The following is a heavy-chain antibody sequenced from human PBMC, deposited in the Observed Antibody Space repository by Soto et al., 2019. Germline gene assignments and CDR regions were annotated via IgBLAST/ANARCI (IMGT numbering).Heavy chain of an antibody. CDR2: ISGSGSDI. V-gene: IGHV3-11*01. D-gene: IGHD1-26*01. J-gene: IGHJ4*02. Sequence: SLRLSCSASGFIFSDYAMSWIRQVPGKGLEWVSYISGSGSDIYYVDSVKGRFTISRDNAKNSLYLQMNSLRAEDTAIYYCARGSGTQNLWGQGTLVTVSS. CDR3: ARGSGTQNL. CDR1: GFIFSDYA.